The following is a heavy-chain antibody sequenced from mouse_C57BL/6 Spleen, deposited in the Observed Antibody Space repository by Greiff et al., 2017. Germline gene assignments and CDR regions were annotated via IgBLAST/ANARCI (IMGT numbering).Heavy chain of an antibody. J-gene: IGHJ2*01. CDR1: GFNIKDDY. V-gene: IGHV14-4*01. CDR2: IDPETGDT. D-gene: IGHD2-13*01. Sequence: VQLQQSGAELVRPGASVKLSCTASGFNIKDDYMHWVKQRPEQGLEWIGWIDPETGDTEYASKFQGKATITADTSSNTAYLQLSSLTSEDTAVYYCTTGICDVKSDYRGQGTTLTVSS. CDR3: TTGICDVKSDY.